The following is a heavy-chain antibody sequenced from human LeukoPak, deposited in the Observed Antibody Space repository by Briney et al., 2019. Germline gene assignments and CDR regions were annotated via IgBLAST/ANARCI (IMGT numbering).Heavy chain of an antibody. CDR1: GFTFSNHG. D-gene: IGHD2-21*02. CDR3: ARDRLEAVTDDDYFDY. J-gene: IGHJ4*02. V-gene: IGHV3-33*01. Sequence: QPGRSLRLSCAASGFTFSNHGMHWVRQAPGKGPEWVALIWYDGSNKYYGEFVRGRFTISRDNSKNTVYLQMNSLRAEDTGVYYCARDRLEAVTDDDYFDYWGQGTLVTVSS. CDR2: IWYDGSNK.